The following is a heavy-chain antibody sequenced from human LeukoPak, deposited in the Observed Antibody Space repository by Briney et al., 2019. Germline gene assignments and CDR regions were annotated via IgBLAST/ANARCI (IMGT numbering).Heavy chain of an antibody. CDR1: GGSISSSDYY. D-gene: IGHD5-18*01. CDR3: VRVGYAYGPVGNWFDP. J-gene: IGHJ5*02. Sequence: SETLSLTCTVSGGSISSSDYYWAWVRQPPGKGLEWIGNIYYSGGSYSSPSLESRVTISSDTSKNQFSVKLTSVTAADTAVYYCVRVGYAYGPVGNWFDPWGQGVPVTVSS. CDR2: IYYSGGS. V-gene: IGHV4-39*01.